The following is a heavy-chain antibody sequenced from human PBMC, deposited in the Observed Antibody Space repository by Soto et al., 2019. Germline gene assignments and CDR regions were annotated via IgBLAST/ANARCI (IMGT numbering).Heavy chain of an antibody. V-gene: IGHV3-43*01. CDR1: GFTFDDYT. CDR2: ISWDGGST. D-gene: IGHD6-6*01. J-gene: IGHJ6*02. CDR3: AKGNTLLAAPAMYGMDV. Sequence: PGESLKISCAASGFTFDDYTMHWVRQAPGKGLEWVSLISWDGGSTYYADSVKGRFTISRDNSENSLYLQMNSLRTEDTALYYCAKGNTLLAAPAMYGMDVWGQGTTVTVSS.